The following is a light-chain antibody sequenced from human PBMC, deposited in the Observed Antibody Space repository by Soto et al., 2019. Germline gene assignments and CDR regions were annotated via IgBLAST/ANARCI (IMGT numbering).Light chain of an antibody. CDR2: GNS. Sequence: QSVLTQPPSVSGAPGQRVTISCTGSRSNIGAGYDVHWYQQLPGTAPQLLIYGNSKRPSGVPDRLSGSKSGTSASLAITGREAVDEAGDSCQSYDSSMSVVCGGGTKLTVL. J-gene: IGLJ2*01. CDR1: RSNIGAGYD. V-gene: IGLV1-40*01. CDR3: QSYDSSMSVV.